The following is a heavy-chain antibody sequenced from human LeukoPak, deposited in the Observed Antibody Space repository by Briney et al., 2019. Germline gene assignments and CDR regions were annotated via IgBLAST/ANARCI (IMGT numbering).Heavy chain of an antibody. V-gene: IGHV4-34*01. CDR2: INHSGST. Sequence: PSETLSLTCAVYGGSFSGYYWSWIRRPPGKGLEWIGEINHSGSTNYNPSLKSRVTISVDTSKNQFSLKLSSVTAADTAVYFCARGPPTDYYDSSGFYYVFDYWGQGTLVTVSS. CDR1: GGSFSGYY. D-gene: IGHD3-22*01. J-gene: IGHJ4*02. CDR3: ARGPPTDYYDSSGFYYVFDY.